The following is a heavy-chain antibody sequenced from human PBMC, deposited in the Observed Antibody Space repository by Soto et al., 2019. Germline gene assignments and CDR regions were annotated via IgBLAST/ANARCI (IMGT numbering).Heavy chain of an antibody. D-gene: IGHD1-20*01. J-gene: IGHJ3*02. Sequence: SVKVSCKASGYTFTSYDINWVRQATGQGPEWMGWMSPNTGTIVYAQKFQGRVTMTGDTSTSTAYMTLSSLRSEDTAVYYCARDRPGIKTYEAFDIWGQGTTVT. CDR3: ARDRPGIKTYEAFDI. V-gene: IGHV1-8*01. CDR1: GYTFTSYD. CDR2: MSPNTGTI.